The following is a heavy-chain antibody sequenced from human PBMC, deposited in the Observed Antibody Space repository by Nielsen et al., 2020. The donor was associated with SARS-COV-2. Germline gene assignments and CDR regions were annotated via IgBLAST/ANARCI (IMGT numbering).Heavy chain of an antibody. CDR2: IRMSDGAT. CDR1: GFALSAYG. V-gene: IGHV3-48*02. CDR3: AKELEVCCHYMDV. D-gene: IGHD5/OR15-5a*01. J-gene: IGHJ6*03. Sequence: GESLKISCTASGFALSAYGMDWVRQVPGRGLEWLAHIRMSDGATQYADSVRGRFTISRDNAKNSLYLQMNSLRDEDTAVYFCAKELEVCCHYMDVWGKGTTVTFSS.